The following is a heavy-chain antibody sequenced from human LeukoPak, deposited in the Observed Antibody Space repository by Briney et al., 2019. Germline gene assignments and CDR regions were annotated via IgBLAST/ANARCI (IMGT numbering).Heavy chain of an antibody. CDR2: TNHSGST. CDR1: GGSFSGYY. CDR3: ARCAYYYGSGSYHNYYYYYMDV. Sequence: SETLSLTCAVYGGSFSGYYWSWIRQPPGKGLEWIGETNHSGSTNYNPSLKSRVTISVDTSKNQFSLRLSSVTAADTAVYYCARCAYYYGSGSYHNYYYYYMDVWGKGTTVTISS. D-gene: IGHD3-10*01. V-gene: IGHV4-34*01. J-gene: IGHJ6*03.